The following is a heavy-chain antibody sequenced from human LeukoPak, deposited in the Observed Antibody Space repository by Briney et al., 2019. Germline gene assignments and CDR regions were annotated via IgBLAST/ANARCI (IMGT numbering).Heavy chain of an antibody. CDR2: ISSSSSYI. V-gene: IGHV3-21*01. Sequence: GGSLRLSCAASGFTFSSYSMNWVRQAPGKGLEWVSSISSSSSYIYYADSVKGRFTISRDNAKNSLYLQMNSLRAEDTAVYYCARDSPTLDFCSTSCRYMDVWGKGTTVTVSS. CDR3: ARDSPTLDFCSTSCRYMDV. J-gene: IGHJ6*03. D-gene: IGHD2-2*01. CDR1: GFTFSSYS.